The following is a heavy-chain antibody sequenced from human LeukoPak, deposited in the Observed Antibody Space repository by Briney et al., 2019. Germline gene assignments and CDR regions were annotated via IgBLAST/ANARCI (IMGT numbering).Heavy chain of an antibody. J-gene: IGHJ6*02. CDR2: ISSSGSTI. Sequence: GGSLRPSCAASGFTFSDYYMSWIRQAPGKGLEWVSYISSSGSTIYYADSVKGRFTISRDNAKNSLYLQMNSLRAEDTAVYYCARDSSSWYGGSDDYYGMDVWGQGTTVTVSS. CDR3: ARDSSSWYGGSDDYYGMDV. V-gene: IGHV3-11*01. CDR1: GFTFSDYY. D-gene: IGHD6-13*01.